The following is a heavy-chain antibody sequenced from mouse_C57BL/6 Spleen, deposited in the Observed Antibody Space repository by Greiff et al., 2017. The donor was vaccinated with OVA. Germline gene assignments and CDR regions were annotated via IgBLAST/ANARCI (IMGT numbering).Heavy chain of an antibody. CDR3: AREDYGSLFDY. D-gene: IGHD1-1*01. V-gene: IGHV1-53*01. J-gene: IGHJ2*01. Sequence: QVQLQQPGTELVKPGASVKLSCKASGYTFTSYWMHWVKQRPGQGLEWIGNINPSKGGTNYNEKFKSKATLTVDKSSSTAYMQLSSLTSEYSAVYYCAREDYGSLFDYWGQGTTLTVSS. CDR2: INPSKGGT. CDR1: GYTFTSYW.